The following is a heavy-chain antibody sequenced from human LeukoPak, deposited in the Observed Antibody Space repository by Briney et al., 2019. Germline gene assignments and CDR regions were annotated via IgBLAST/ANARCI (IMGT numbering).Heavy chain of an antibody. CDR3: ARDWPSEWQQLPDYDAVDI. D-gene: IGHD6-13*01. V-gene: IGHV3-48*03. CDR2: ISSSGSTM. CDR1: GFIFSRYE. Sequence: GGSLRLSCAASGFIFSRYEMTWVRQAPGKGLEWVSYISSSGSTMYYAVSVQGRFTISRDNSKNTLYVQMNSLRDEDTAVYYCARDWPSEWQQLPDYDAVDIWGQGTMVTVSS. J-gene: IGHJ3*02.